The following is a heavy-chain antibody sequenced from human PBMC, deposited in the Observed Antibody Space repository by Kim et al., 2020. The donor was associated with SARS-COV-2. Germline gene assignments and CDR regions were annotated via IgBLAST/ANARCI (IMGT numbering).Heavy chain of an antibody. Sequence: DPVKGRFTNARDNSQRTLYLQMNSLRAEDTAVYYCANVHGLGVVSDAFDIWGQGTMVTVSS. D-gene: IGHD3-22*01. V-gene: IGHV3-23*01. CDR3: ANVHGLGVVSDAFDI. J-gene: IGHJ3*02.